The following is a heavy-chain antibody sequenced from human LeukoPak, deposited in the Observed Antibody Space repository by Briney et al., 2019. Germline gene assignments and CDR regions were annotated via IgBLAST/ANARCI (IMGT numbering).Heavy chain of an antibody. J-gene: IGHJ4*02. CDR1: GFTVSSNY. CDR2: IRSKAYGGTT. D-gene: IGHD3-3*01. V-gene: IGHV3-49*04. CDR3: TRDRTYYDFWSGYPYLGYFDY. Sequence: GGSLRLSCAASGFTVSSNYMSWVRQAPGKGLEWVGFIRSKAYGGTTEYAASVKGRFTISRDDSKSIAYLQMNSLKTEDTAVYYCTRDRTYYDFWSGYPYLGYFDYWGQGTLVTVSS.